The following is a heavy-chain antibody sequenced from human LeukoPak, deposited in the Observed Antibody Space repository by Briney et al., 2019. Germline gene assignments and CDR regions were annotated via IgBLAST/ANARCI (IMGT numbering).Heavy chain of an antibody. CDR2: ISGSSATI. V-gene: IGHV3-23*01. J-gene: IGHJ5*01. CDR1: GFTFTRSA. CDR3: ARVSVRQVELGHFDS. Sequence: GGSLRLSCAASGFTFTRSAMSWVRQVPGEGLEWVSSISGSSATIRYADSVKGRFSLSRDNSNNTLFLQMNSLRVEDTAIYYCARVSVRQVELGHFDSWGQGTLVTVSS. D-gene: IGHD1-1*01.